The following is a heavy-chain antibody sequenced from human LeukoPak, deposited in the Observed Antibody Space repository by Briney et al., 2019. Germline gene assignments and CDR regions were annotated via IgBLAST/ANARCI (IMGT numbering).Heavy chain of an antibody. CDR2: INYSGGT. D-gene: IGHD2-15*01. J-gene: IGHJ4*02. Sequence: SETLSLTCTVSGGSISSGSYYWGWIRQPPGKGLEWIGSINYSGGTSYNPSLKNRVTISVDTSKNQSSRKLSSLTDAETAVDYCASSGYRSGGSCYSFWGQGSLVTVSS. V-gene: IGHV4-39*07. CDR1: GGSISSGSYY. CDR3: ASSGYRSGGSCYSF.